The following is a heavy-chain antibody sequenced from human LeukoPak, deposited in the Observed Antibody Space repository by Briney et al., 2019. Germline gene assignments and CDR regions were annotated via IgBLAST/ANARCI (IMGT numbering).Heavy chain of an antibody. Sequence: ASVKVSCKASGYTFTSYGISWVRQAPGQGLEWMGWISAYNGNTNYAQKLQGRVTMTTDTSTSTAYMELRSLRSDDTAVYYCARDRSGYGDYQTRGNWFDPWGQGTLVTVSS. D-gene: IGHD4-17*01. CDR2: ISAYNGNT. J-gene: IGHJ5*02. CDR3: ARDRSGYGDYQTRGNWFDP. V-gene: IGHV1-18*01. CDR1: GYTFTSYG.